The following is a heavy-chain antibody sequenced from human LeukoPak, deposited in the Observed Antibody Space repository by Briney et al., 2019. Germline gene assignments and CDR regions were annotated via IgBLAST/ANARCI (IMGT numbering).Heavy chain of an antibody. V-gene: IGHV4-59*02. CDR2: IHNTGRT. Sequence: PSETLSLTCTLSGGSDSIDYWNWIRQAPGKGMEWIAYIHNTGRTNYNPSLKSRLFVSVDRSKNQASLNLNSMTAADTAIYYCAKMAIHGDSALWGQGILVTVSS. J-gene: IGHJ4*02. CDR3: AKMAIHGDSAL. D-gene: IGHD4-17*01. CDR1: GGSDSIDY.